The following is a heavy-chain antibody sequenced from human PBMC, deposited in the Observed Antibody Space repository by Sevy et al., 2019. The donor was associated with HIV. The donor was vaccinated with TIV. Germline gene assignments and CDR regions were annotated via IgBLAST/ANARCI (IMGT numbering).Heavy chain of an antibody. D-gene: IGHD2-21*01. J-gene: IGHJ5*02. CDR2: ISAYNGNT. Sequence: ASMKVSCKASGYTFTNYGISWVRQAPGQGLEWMGWISAYNGNTNYAQKLQDRVTMTTDTSTSTAYMELRSLRSDDTAIYYCARDLVVGSSRPNWFDPRGQGTLVTVSS. CDR1: GYTFTNYG. V-gene: IGHV1-18*01. CDR3: ARDLVVGSSRPNWFDP.